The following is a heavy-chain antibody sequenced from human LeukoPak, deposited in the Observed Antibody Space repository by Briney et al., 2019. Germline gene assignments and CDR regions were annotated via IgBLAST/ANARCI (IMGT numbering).Heavy chain of an antibody. Sequence: ASVKVSCKASGYTFTSYYMHWVRQAPGQGLEWMGIINPSGGSTSYAQKFQGRVTMARDMSTSTVYMELSSLRSEDMAVYYCARESRGSGSCYSFDYWGQGTLVTVSS. D-gene: IGHD3-10*01. CDR3: ARESRGSGSCYSFDY. CDR2: INPSGGST. V-gene: IGHV1-46*01. J-gene: IGHJ4*02. CDR1: GYTFTSYY.